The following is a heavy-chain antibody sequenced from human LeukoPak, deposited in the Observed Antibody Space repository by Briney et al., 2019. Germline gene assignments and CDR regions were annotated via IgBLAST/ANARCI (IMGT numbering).Heavy chain of an antibody. CDR1: GYTFTSYD. J-gene: IGHJ4*02. CDR3: ARGYCSGGSCYQYYFDY. Sequence: ASVKVSSKASGYTFTSYDINWVRQATGQGLEWMGWMNPNSGNTGYAQKFQGRVTMTRNTSISTAYMELSSLRSEDTAVYYCARGYCSGGSCYQYYFDYWGQGTLVTVSS. V-gene: IGHV1-8*01. CDR2: MNPNSGNT. D-gene: IGHD2-15*01.